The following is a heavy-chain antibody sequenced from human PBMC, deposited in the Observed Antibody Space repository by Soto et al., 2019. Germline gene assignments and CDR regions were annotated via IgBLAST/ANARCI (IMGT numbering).Heavy chain of an antibody. CDR2: IYYSGST. D-gene: IGHD3-16*01. CDR1: GGSISSSSYY. J-gene: IGHJ4*02. V-gene: IGHV4-39*01. Sequence: QLQLQESGPGLVRPSETLSLTCTVSGGSISSSSYYWGWIRQPPGKGLEWIGSIYYSGSTYYNPSLKSRVTISVDTSKNQFSLKLSSVTAADTAVYYCARHNLDGAGGDYWGQGTLVTVSS. CDR3: ARHNLDGAGGDY.